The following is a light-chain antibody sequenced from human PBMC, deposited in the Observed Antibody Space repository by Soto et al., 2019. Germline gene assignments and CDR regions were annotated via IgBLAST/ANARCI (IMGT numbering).Light chain of an antibody. CDR3: QQVNVYPSN. V-gene: IGKV1-9*01. CDR1: QGISSY. Sequence: IQLTQSPSSLSASVVDRVTITFLASQGISSYLGWYQQKPGKAPNLLIYDASTLHSGVPSRFSGGGSGTDFTLTISSLQPEDFATYYCQQVNVYPSNFGGGTKVDIK. CDR2: DAS. J-gene: IGKJ4*01.